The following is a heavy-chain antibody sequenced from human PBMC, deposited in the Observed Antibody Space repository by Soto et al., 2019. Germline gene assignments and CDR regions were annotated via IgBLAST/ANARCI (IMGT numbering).Heavy chain of an antibody. CDR1: GFTFSTYW. CDR3: ATGPTPAFAF. D-gene: IGHD1-1*01. J-gene: IGHJ3*01. V-gene: IGHV3-74*01. CDR2: IHSDGITT. Sequence: GGSLRLSCAASGFTFSTYWMHWVRQAPGKGLVWVSRIHSDGITTLYADSVTGRFTISRDNAKNTVFLQMNSLRAEDTAVYYCATGPTPAFAFWGRGTMVTVPS.